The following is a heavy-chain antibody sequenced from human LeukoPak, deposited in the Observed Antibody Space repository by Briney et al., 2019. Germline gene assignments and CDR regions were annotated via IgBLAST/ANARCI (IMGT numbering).Heavy chain of an antibody. V-gene: IGHV4-39*07. CDR1: GGSTSIYY. Sequence: SETLSLTCTVSGGSTSIYYWGWIRQPPGKGLEWIGSIHYSGSTNYNPSLKRRRTIAIDTSENPAYLKLSSVTAADTAVYYSARGYCSGGSCYSYYYYNYMDVWGKGTTVTVSS. D-gene: IGHD2-15*01. CDR2: IHYSGST. CDR3: ARGYCSGGSCYSYYYYNYMDV. J-gene: IGHJ6*03.